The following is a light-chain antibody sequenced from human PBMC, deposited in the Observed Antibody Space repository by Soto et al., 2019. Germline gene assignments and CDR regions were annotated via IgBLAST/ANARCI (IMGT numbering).Light chain of an antibody. J-gene: IGLJ1*01. CDR3: SSYTDDRSYV. V-gene: IGLV2-14*03. CDR2: DAY. Sequence: QSVLTQPASVSGSPGQSITISCIGTRSDIGGYNYVSWHRQHPGKAPKLMIYDAYERPLGVSNRFSGSKSGNTASLTISGLQNEDEAAYSCSSYTDDRSYVSGSGTTVTVL. CDR1: RSDIGGYNY.